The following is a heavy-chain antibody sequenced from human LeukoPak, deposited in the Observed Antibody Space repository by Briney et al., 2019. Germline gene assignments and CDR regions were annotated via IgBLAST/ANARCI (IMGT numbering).Heavy chain of an antibody. D-gene: IGHD3-16*02. J-gene: IGHJ4*02. V-gene: IGHV3-21*01. CDR3: GRIFNIWGTFRNT. CDR2: FTGSSSYI. Sequence: TGGSLRLSCAASGLTFNTYTMNWVRQAPGKGLEWVSSFTGSSSYIYYADSVKGRFTISRDNANNSVSLHMTALRAEDTAIYYCGRIFNIWGTFRNTWGQGTQVTVSS. CDR1: GLTFNTYT.